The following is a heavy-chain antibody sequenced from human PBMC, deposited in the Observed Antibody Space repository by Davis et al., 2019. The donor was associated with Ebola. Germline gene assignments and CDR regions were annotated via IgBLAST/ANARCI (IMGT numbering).Heavy chain of an antibody. J-gene: IGHJ4*02. D-gene: IGHD1-1*01. CDR3: ARAQFPTTSDH. CDR1: GYSFTSYW. V-gene: IGHV1-18*04. Sequence: ASVKVSCKGSGYSFTSYWIGWVRQAPGQGLEWMGWINPHNGNTNYAQNVQGRVTMTTDTSTSTAYMEVGSLKSDDTAVYYCARAQFPTTSDHWGQGTLVTVSS. CDR2: INPHNGNT.